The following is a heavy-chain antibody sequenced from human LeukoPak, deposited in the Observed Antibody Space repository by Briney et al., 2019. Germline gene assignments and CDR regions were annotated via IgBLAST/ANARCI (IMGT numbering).Heavy chain of an antibody. Sequence: GGSLRLSCAASGFTFSDYFMNWVRQAPGKELEYVSSISGSSRHIYYADSVKGRFTISRDNTKSSLYLQMNSLRVEDMAVYYCARGYCGGDCYGDWGQGTLVTVSS. V-gene: IGHV3-21*01. J-gene: IGHJ1*01. CDR3: ARGYCGGDCYGD. CDR2: ISGSSRHI. D-gene: IGHD2-21*02. CDR1: GFTFSDYF.